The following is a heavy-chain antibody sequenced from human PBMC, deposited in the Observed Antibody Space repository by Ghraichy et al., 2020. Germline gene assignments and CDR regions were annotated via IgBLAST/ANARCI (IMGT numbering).Heavy chain of an antibody. D-gene: IGHD2-2*01. J-gene: IGHJ6*02. Sequence: LSLTCAASGFTFSSYSMNWVRQAPGKGLEWVSYISSSSSTIYYADSVKGRFTISRDNAKNSLYLQMNSLRDEDTAVYYCAREGYRDIVVVPAEDGMDVWGQGTTVTVSS. CDR2: ISSSSSTI. V-gene: IGHV3-48*02. CDR3: AREGYRDIVVVPAEDGMDV. CDR1: GFTFSSYS.